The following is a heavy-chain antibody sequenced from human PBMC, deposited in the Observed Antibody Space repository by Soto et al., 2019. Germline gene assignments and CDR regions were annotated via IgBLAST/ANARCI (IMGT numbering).Heavy chain of an antibody. D-gene: IGHD3-3*01. CDR3: ARGDTYYDFWSGIAQPYYFDY. CDR1: GGSISSGGYS. CDR2: IYHSGST. Sequence: QLQLQESGSGLVKPSQTLSLTCAVSGGSISSGGYSWSWIRQPPGKGLEWIGYIYHSGSTYYNPSLKSRVTISVDRSKNQFSLKLSSVTAADTAVYYCARGDTYYDFWSGIAQPYYFDYWGQGTLVTVSS. V-gene: IGHV4-30-2*01. J-gene: IGHJ4*02.